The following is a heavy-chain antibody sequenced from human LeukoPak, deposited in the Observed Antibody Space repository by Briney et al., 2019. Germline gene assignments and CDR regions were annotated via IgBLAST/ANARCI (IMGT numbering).Heavy chain of an antibody. CDR2: SSGSGGST. D-gene: IGHD3-22*01. CDR1: GFTFSSYA. J-gene: IGHJ4*02. CDR3: AKVHYYDSSGYYYEDY. V-gene: IGHV3-23*01. Sequence: GGSLRLSCAASGFTFSSYAMSWVRQAPGKGLEWVSASSGSGGSTYYADSVKGRFTISRDNSKNTLYLQMNSLRAEDTAVYYCAKVHYYDSSGYYYEDYWGQGTLVTVSS.